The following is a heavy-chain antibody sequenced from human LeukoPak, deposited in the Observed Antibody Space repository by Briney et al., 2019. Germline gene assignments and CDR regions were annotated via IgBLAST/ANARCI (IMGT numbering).Heavy chain of an antibody. CDR3: ARDPIAAADTGRGSEYFQH. D-gene: IGHD6-13*01. J-gene: IGHJ1*01. CDR2: ISYDGSNK. Sequence: PGGSLRLSCAASGFTFSSYAMHWVRQAPGKGLEWVAVISYDGSNKYYADSVKGRFTISRDNSKNTLYLQMNSLRAEDTAVYYCARDPIAAADTGRGSEYFQHWGQGTLVTVSS. CDR1: GFTFSSYA. V-gene: IGHV3-30*04.